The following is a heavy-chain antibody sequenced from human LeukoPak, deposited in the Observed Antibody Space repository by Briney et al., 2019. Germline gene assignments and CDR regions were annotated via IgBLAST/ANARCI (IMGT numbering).Heavy chain of an antibody. Sequence: PGGSLRLSCAASGFTFSSYSMNWVRQAPGKGLEWVANIKQDGSEKYYVDSVKGRFTISRDNAKNSLNLQLNSLRAEDTAVYYCARLNSYGFYYFDYWGQGTLVTVSS. CDR2: IKQDGSEK. CDR3: ARLNSYGFYYFDY. CDR1: GFTFSSYS. D-gene: IGHD5-18*01. V-gene: IGHV3-7*01. J-gene: IGHJ4*02.